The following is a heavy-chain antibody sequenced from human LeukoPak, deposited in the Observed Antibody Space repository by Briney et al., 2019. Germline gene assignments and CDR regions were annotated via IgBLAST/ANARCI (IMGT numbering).Heavy chain of an antibody. J-gene: IGHJ4*02. CDR1: GYTFTSYY. V-gene: IGHV1-46*01. CDR2: INPSDGST. CDR3: ATDGRSYDSSAYYYFDY. Sequence: ASVKVSCKASGYTFTSYYVHWVRQAPGQGLEWMGIINPSDGSTTYAQKFQGRVTMTRDTSTSTVYMELSSLRSEDTAAYYCATDGRSYDSSAYYYFDYWGQGTLDTVSS. D-gene: IGHD3-22*01.